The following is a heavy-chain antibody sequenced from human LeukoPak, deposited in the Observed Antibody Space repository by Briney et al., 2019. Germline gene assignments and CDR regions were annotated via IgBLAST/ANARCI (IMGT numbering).Heavy chain of an antibody. CDR2: INPNSGGT. Sequence: ASVKVSCKASGYTFTGYYIHWVRQAPGQGLEWMGWINPNSGGTNYIQKFQGRVTMTRDTSISTVYMELGRLRSDDTAVYYCARSTTPNENEYFEHWGQGTLVTVSS. J-gene: IGHJ1*01. CDR3: ARSTTPNENEYFEH. V-gene: IGHV1-2*02. CDR1: GYTFTGYY. D-gene: IGHD2/OR15-2a*01.